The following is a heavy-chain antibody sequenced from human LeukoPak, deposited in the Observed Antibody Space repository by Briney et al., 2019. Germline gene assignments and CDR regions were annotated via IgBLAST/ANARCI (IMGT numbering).Heavy chain of an antibody. Sequence: GGSLRLSYAASGFTFNSYWMSWVRQAPGMGLEWVAHVSPDGRDKYYVDSVKGRFTISRANGKNSLSLQMNTLRAEDTAIYYCFASSSGHNPWGQGTLVTVSS. CDR1: GFTFNSYW. D-gene: IGHD3-3*01. J-gene: IGHJ5*02. CDR2: VSPDGRDK. CDR3: FASSSGHNP. V-gene: IGHV3-7*01.